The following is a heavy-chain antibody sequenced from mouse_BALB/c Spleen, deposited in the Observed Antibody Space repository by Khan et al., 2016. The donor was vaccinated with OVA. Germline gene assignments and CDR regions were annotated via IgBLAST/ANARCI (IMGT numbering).Heavy chain of an antibody. V-gene: IGHV1-18*01. Sequence: EVQLQQSGPELVKPGASMKISCKASGYSFTDYTMNWVKQSHGKNLEWIGLINPYNGFTTYNQKFKGKATLTVDKSSSTAYMELLSLTSEDSAVYYCARGNYYGSNSWFANWGQGTLVTVSA. D-gene: IGHD1-1*01. J-gene: IGHJ3*01. CDR2: INPYNGFT. CDR1: GYSFTDYT. CDR3: ARGNYYGSNSWFAN.